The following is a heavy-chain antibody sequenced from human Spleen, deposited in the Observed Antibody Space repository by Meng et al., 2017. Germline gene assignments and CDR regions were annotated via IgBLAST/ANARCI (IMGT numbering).Heavy chain of an antibody. D-gene: IGHD6-6*01. J-gene: IGHJ4*02. Sequence: SETLSLTCKVSGGSISSNYWTWIRQPPGKGLEWIGYMYYSVTTNYNPSLKSRVTISVDTSKNQFSLKLSSVTAADTAVYYCARYSSSSGGFGYWGQGTLVTVSS. CDR1: GGSISSNY. CDR3: ARYSSSSGGFGY. CDR2: MYYSVTT. V-gene: IGHV4-59*01.